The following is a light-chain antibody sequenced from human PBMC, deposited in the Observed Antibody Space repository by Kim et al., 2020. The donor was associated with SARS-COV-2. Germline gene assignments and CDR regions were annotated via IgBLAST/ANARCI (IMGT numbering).Light chain of an antibody. CDR3: QQSYSTPWLS. Sequence: IQMTQSPSSLAASVGDRITIACRASQSIGTRLNWYQQRPGKAPKLLIYAASSLQSGVPSRFSGTGSGTDFTLTTSSLQPEDFATYYCQQSYSTPWLSFGGGTKVDIK. CDR2: AAS. CDR1: QSIGTR. V-gene: IGKV1-39*01. J-gene: IGKJ4*01.